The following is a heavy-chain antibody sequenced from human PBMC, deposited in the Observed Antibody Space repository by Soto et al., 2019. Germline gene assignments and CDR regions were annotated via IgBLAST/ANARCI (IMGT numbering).Heavy chain of an antibody. CDR3: ARDRGLRSLDY. CDR2: IHYTWSS. Sequence: QVQLQESGPGLVKSSETLSLSCTVSGGSITSYYWNWIRQPPGKGLEWIGYIHYTWSSYYNPSLKSRVTISLDTSTNQFSLKLNSVTAADTAVYYCARDRGLRSLDYWGQGTLVTVSP. V-gene: IGHV4-59*01. J-gene: IGHJ4*02. D-gene: IGHD4-17*01. CDR1: GGSITSYY.